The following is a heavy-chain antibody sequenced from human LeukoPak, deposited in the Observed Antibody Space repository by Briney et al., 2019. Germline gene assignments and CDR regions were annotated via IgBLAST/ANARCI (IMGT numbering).Heavy chain of an antibody. CDR1: YDSTSEYY. D-gene: IGHD3-16*01. J-gene: IGHJ4*02. V-gene: IGHV4-59*01. CDR2: FHNSGTS. Sequence: LGAPSPTCTISYDSTSEYYRGGGRAPPGEGLEWIGYFHNSGTSTYNPSLKSRVTISADTSKNQFSLKLNSLTTADTAVYYCTRGAGWLIDYWGQGILVTVSS. CDR3: TRGAGWLIDY.